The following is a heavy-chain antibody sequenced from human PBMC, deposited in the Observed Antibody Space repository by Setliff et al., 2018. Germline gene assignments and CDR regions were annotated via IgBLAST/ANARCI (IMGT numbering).Heavy chain of an antibody. CDR1: GDSFSNYA. J-gene: IGHJ5*02. Sequence: AASVKVSCKASGDSFSNYAISWVRQAPGQGLEWMGGLIPMFGTPGYAQKFQDRVTITTDESTSTAYMELNSLTSEDTAVYYCARSPALLGIVYLDPWGQGTRVTV. CDR2: LIPMFGTP. D-gene: IGHD2-15*01. V-gene: IGHV1-69*05. CDR3: ARSPALLGIVYLDP.